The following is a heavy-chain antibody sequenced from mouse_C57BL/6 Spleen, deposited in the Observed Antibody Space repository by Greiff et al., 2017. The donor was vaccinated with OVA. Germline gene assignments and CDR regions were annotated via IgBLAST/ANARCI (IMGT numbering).Heavy chain of an antibody. CDR2: INPGSGGT. D-gene: IGHD1-1*01. CDR1: GYAFTNYL. V-gene: IGHV1-54*01. Sequence: QVQLQQSGAELVRPGTSVKVSCKASGYAFTNYLIEWVKQRPGQGLEWIGVINPGSGGTNYNEKFKGKATLTADKSSSTAYMQLSSLTSEDSAVYFCARSRGITTVAHCDYWGQGTTLTVSS. J-gene: IGHJ2*01. CDR3: ARSRGITTVAHCDY.